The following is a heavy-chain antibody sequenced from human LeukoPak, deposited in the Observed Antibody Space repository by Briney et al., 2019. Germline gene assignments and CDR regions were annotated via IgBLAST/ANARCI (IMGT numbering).Heavy chain of an antibody. CDR1: GFTFNRYW. J-gene: IGHJ6*03. Sequence: GGSLRLSCVASGFTFNRYWMSWVRQAPGKGLEGVANIKQDGSEENYVDSVRGRFTISRDNAKNSLYLQVNSLRAEDSALYYCVRDRDSGYDSLYYYYYMDVWGRGTTVTVSS. V-gene: IGHV3-7*01. CDR3: VRDRDSGYDSLYYYYYMDV. D-gene: IGHD5-12*01. CDR2: IKQDGSEE.